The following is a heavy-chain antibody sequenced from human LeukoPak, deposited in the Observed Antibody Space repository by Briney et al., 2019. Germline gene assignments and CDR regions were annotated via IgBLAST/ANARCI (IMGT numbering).Heavy chain of an antibody. D-gene: IGHD3-10*01. CDR2: IYYSGST. CDR3: ARVPYYYGSGSMYYYYYYMDV. J-gene: IGHJ6*03. V-gene: IGHV4-39*07. Sequence: SETLSLTCTVSGGSISSSSYYWGWIRQPPGKGLEWIGSIYYSGSTYYNPSLKSRVTISVDTSKNQFSLKLSSVTAADTAVYYCARVPYYYGSGSMYYYYYYMDVWGKGTTVTISS. CDR1: GGSISSSSYY.